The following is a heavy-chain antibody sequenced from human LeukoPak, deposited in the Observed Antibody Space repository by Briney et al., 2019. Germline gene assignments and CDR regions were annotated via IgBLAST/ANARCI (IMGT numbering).Heavy chain of an antibody. CDR1: GFTFSSYS. D-gene: IGHD2-21*02. J-gene: IGHJ6*03. CDR2: ISSSSSSI. Sequence: GGSLRLSCAASGFTFSSYSMNWVRQAPGKGMEWVSYISSSSSSIYYADSVKGRFTISRDNAKNSLYLQMNSLRAEDTAVYYCARGDRYYYYMDVWGKGTTVTVSS. V-gene: IGHV3-48*01. CDR3: ARGDRYYYYMDV.